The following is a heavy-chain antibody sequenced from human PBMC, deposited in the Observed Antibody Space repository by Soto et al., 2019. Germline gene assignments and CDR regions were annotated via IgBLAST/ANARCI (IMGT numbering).Heavy chain of an antibody. V-gene: IGHV3-30*03. CDR3: ARSGRFLEWHAGFDP. J-gene: IGHJ5*02. D-gene: IGHD3-3*01. CDR1: GFTFSSYG. Sequence: GGSLRLSCAASGFTFSSYGMNWVRQAPGKGLEWVAVVSYDEITKYYADSVKGRFTISRDNSKNTVYLQMNSLRPEDTAVYYCARSGRFLEWHAGFDPWGQGTLVTVSS. CDR2: VSYDEITK.